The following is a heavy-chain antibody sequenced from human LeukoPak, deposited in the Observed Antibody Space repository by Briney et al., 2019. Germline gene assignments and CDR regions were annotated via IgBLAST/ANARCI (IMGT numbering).Heavy chain of an antibody. V-gene: IGHV3-30*04. J-gene: IGHJ4*02. Sequence: GGSLSLSCEASGFTFSTFAMHWVRQAPGKGLEWVAFISYNGNDKFYADSVKGRFTISRDDSKNTLYLQMNSLRGEDTAVYYCARDVGSSSWSGSESFDYWGQGTLVTISS. D-gene: IGHD6-13*01. CDR3: ARDVGSSSWSGSESFDY. CDR1: GFTFSTFA. CDR2: ISYNGNDK.